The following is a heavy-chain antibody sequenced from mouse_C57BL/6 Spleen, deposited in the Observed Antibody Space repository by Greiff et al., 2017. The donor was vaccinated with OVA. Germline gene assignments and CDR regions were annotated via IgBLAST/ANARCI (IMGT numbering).Heavy chain of an antibody. CDR3: ARGKQLRSPWFAY. V-gene: IGHV1-59*01. J-gene: IGHJ3*01. Sequence: QVQLKQPGAELVRPGTSVKLSCKASGYTFTSYWMHWVKQRPGQGLEWIGVIDPSDSYTNYNQKFKGKATLTVDTSSSTAYMQLSSLTSEDSAVYYCARGKQLRSPWFAYWGQGTLVTVSA. CDR2: IDPSDSYT. CDR1: GYTFTSYW. D-gene: IGHD3-2*02.